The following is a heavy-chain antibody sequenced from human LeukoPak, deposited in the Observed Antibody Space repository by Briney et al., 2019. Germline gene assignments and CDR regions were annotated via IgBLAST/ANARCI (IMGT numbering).Heavy chain of an antibody. CDR1: GGSISSSSYY. V-gene: IGHV4-39*07. D-gene: IGHD3-16*01. CDR2: IYYSGST. CDR3: ARDRGAFRGASYNWFDP. J-gene: IGHJ5*02. Sequence: SETLSLTCTVSGGSISSSSYYWGWIRQSPGKGLEWIANIYYSGSTNYNPSLKSRVTISVDTSKNQFSLKLSSVTAADTAVYYCARDRGAFRGASYNWFDPWGQGTLVTVSS.